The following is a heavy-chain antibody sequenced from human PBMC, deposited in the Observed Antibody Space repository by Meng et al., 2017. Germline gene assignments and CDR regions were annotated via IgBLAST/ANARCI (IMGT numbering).Heavy chain of an antibody. J-gene: IGHJ4*02. CDR3: ARDEDISAAGKLFGDY. CDR1: GYSFAAYW. Sequence: VQIVQSGPEVEKGWASWQLSGKPSGYSFAAYWIHWFRQAPGQGLEWMGRIDPNNDHTQYAQNFQGRVTMTSDTSISTVYMELNGLRSDDTAVYYCARDEDISAAGKLFGDYWGQGTLVTASS. CDR2: IDPNNDHT. V-gene: IGHV1-2*06. D-gene: IGHD6-13*01.